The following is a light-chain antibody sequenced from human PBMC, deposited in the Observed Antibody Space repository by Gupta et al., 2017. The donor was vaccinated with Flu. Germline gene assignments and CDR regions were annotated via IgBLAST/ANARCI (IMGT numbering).Light chain of an antibody. J-gene: IGKJ1*01. CDR2: KAS. Sequence: SASVGDRVTITCRDSQSISSWLAWYQQKPGKAPKLLIHKASRLESGVPSRFSGSGSGTEFTLTISSLQPDDFATYYCQQDNSYSTFGQGTKVEIK. CDR1: QSISSW. CDR3: QQDNSYST. V-gene: IGKV1-5*03.